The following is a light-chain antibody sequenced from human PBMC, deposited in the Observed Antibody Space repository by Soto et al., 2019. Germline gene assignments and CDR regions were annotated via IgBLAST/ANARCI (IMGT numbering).Light chain of an antibody. V-gene: IGLV2-14*03. Sequence: QPVLTQPASVSGSPGQSLTISCTGTSSDVGGYDSVSWYQHHPGKAPRLMIYDVSNRPSGISNRFSASKSGNTASLTISGLPAEDEANYYCSSYTSSSSVVFGGGTKVTVL. CDR1: SSDVGGYDS. J-gene: IGLJ2*01. CDR2: DVS. CDR3: SSYTSSSSVV.